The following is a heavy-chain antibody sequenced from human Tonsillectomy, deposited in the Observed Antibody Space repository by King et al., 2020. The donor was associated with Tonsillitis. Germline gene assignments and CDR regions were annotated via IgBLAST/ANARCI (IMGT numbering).Heavy chain of an antibody. V-gene: IGHV3-48*02. J-gene: IGHJ4*02. CDR1: GFTFSAYA. Sequence: VQLVESGGGLVQPGGSLRLSCAVSGFTFSAYAMNWVRQPPGKGLEWLSYIASSGDSIYYADSVKGRFTVSRDNGKNSLYLQMNSLRDEDTAVYYCAKSDDTAWDFDYWGQGTLVTVSS. CDR3: AKSDDTAWDFDY. CDR2: IASSGDSI. D-gene: IGHD1-1*01.